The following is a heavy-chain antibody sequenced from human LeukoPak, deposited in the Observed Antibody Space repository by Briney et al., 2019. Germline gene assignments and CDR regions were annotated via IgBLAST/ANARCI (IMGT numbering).Heavy chain of an antibody. V-gene: IGHV3-48*01. CDR1: GFTFSTYP. CDR2: IRDTGNDM. Sequence: GGSLRLSCAASGFTFSTYPMNWVRQAPGKGLEWISNIRDTGNDMYYADSVKGRFTISRDNAKNSLYLQMNSLRAEDTAVYYSARDSDWAFDSWGLGTLVTVSS. D-gene: IGHD3-9*01. CDR3: ARDSDWAFDS. J-gene: IGHJ4*02.